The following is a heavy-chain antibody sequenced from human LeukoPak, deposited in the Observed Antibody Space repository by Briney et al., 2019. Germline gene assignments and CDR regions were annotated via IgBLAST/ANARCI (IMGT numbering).Heavy chain of an antibody. V-gene: IGHV4-61*02. CDR3: ARTNGYPNYYFDY. D-gene: IGHD1-1*01. Sequence: SETLSLTCTVSGGSISSSSYYWGWIRQPPGKGLEWIGRIYTSGSTNYNPSLKSRVTISVDTSKNQFSLKLSSVTAADTAVYYCARTNGYPNYYFDYWGQGTLVTVSS. CDR1: GGSISSSSYY. J-gene: IGHJ4*02. CDR2: IYTSGST.